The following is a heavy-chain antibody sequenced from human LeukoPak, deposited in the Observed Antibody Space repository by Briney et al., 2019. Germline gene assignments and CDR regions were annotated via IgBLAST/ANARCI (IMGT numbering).Heavy chain of an antibody. V-gene: IGHV4-4*07. Sequence: PSETLSLTCTVSGGSISGYYWSWIRQPAGKGLEWIGRIYTSGNTNYNPSLKSRVTMSVDTSKNQFSLKLSSVTAADTAVYYCARVIRKYSSSSGAFDIWGQGTMVTVSS. CDR1: GGSISGYY. CDR3: ARVIRKYSSSSGAFDI. D-gene: IGHD6-6*01. J-gene: IGHJ3*02. CDR2: IYTSGNT.